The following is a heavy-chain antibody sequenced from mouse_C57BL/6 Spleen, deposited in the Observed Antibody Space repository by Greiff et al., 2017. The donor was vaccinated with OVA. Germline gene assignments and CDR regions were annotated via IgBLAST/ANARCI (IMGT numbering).Heavy chain of an antibody. D-gene: IGHD1-2*01. CDR1: GYAFSSSW. CDR2: IYPGDGDT. J-gene: IGHJ4*01. CDR3: ARSANRGAMDY. V-gene: IGHV1-82*01. Sequence: VQGVESGPELVKPGASVKISCKASGYAFSSSWMNWVKQRPGKGLEWIGRIYPGDGDTNYNGKFKGKATLTADKSSSTAYMQLSSLTSEDSAVYFCARSANRGAMDYWGQGTSVTVSS.